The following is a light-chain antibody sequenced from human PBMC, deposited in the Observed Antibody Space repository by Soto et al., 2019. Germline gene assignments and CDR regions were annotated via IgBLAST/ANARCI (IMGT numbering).Light chain of an antibody. V-gene: IGKV1-5*03. CDR2: MAS. CDR3: QHYNSYSGA. CDR1: QSINIW. J-gene: IGKJ1*01. Sequence: DVQMTQSPSTLSASVGDRVTITCRASQSINIWLAWYQQKPGRAPKLLIYMASTLESGVPSRFSGSGCGTEFTLTISSLQPDDFATYYCQHYNSYSGAFGQGTKVDIK.